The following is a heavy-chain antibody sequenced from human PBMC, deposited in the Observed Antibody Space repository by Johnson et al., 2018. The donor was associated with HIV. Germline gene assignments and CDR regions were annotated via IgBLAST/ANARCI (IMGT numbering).Heavy chain of an antibody. Sequence: EVQLVESGGGLVQPGGSLRLSCAASGFTFSSYAMSWVRQAPGKGLEWVSAISGSGGSTYYADSVKGRFTIARDNSKNTLYLQMNSLGAEDTAVYYCASQKGGSSWTRMQAFDIWGQGTMVTVSS. CDR3: ASQKGGSSWTRMQAFDI. CDR1: GFTFSSYA. CDR2: ISGSGGST. V-gene: IGHV3-23*04. D-gene: IGHD6-13*01. J-gene: IGHJ3*02.